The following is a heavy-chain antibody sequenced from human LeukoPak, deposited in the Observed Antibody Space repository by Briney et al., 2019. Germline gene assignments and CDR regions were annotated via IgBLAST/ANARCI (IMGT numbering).Heavy chain of an antibody. D-gene: IGHD2-21*01. Sequence: GGTLRLSCVASGFTFSSYGLSWVRQAPGKGLEWVSGLSGSGFSTYYADSVKGRFTISRDNSKNTLYLQMNSLRAEDTAVYYCARDRGLWWWPDAFDIWGQGTMVTVSS. V-gene: IGHV3-23*01. J-gene: IGHJ3*02. CDR1: GFTFSSYG. CDR3: ARDRGLWWWPDAFDI. CDR2: LSGSGFST.